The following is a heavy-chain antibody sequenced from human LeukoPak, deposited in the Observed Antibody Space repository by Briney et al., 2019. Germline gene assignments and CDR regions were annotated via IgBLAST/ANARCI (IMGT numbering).Heavy chain of an antibody. V-gene: IGHV4-38-2*02. CDR1: GYSISSGYY. CDR3: ARDSDYDILTGHMPFDY. D-gene: IGHD3-9*01. Sequence: PSETLSLTCTVSGYSISSGYYWGWIRQPPGKGLEWIGSIYHSGSTYYNPSLKGRVTISVDTSKNQFSLKLSSVTAADTAVYYCARDSDYDILTGHMPFDYWGQGTLVTVSS. CDR2: IYHSGST. J-gene: IGHJ4*02.